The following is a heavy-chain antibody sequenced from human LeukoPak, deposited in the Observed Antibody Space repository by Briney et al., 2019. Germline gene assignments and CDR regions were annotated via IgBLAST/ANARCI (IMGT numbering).Heavy chain of an antibody. J-gene: IGHJ5*02. Sequence: PSETLSLTCTVSGDSISSGDYYWSWIRQPAGKGLEWIGRMYTSGSTNYNPSLKSRVTISVDTSKNQFSLKLNSVTAADTAVYYCARWASRFDPWGQGTLVTVSS. CDR2: MYTSGST. CDR1: GDSISSGDYY. CDR3: ARWASRFDP. V-gene: IGHV4-61*02.